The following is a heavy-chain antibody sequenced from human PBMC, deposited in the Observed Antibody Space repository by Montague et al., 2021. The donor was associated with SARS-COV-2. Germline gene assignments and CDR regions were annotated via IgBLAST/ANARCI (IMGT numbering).Heavy chain of an antibody. D-gene: IGHD3-10*01. CDR2: ISYGGSNK. CDR3: SGGLLWFGELGY. J-gene: IGHJ4*02. CDR1: GFTFSSYA. Sequence: SLRLSCAASGFTFSSYAMHWVRQAPGKGLEWVAVISYGGSNKYYADSVKGRFTISRDNSKNTLYLQMNSLRAEDTAVYYCSGGLLWFGELGYWGQGTLVTVSS. V-gene: IGHV3-30*04.